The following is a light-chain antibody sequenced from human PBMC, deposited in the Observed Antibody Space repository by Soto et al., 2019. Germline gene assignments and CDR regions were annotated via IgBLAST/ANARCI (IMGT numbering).Light chain of an antibody. CDR2: AAS. Sequence: IQMPQSPSSLSASVGDRVTITCRASQGIRNDLGWYQQKPGKAPKILIYAASSLQRGVPSRFSGSGSGADFTLTISSLQPEEFATYDCLQDYNYPLTFGQGTKVEIK. V-gene: IGKV1-6*01. J-gene: IGKJ1*01. CDR1: QGIRND. CDR3: LQDYNYPLT.